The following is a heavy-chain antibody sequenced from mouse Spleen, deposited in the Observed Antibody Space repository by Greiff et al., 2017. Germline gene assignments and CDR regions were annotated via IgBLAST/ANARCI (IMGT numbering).Heavy chain of an antibody. CDR1: GYSITSGYY. Sequence: EVQLQESGPGLVKPSQSLSLTCSVTGYSITSGYYWKWIRQFPGNKREWMGYISYDGSNNYNPSLKNRISITRDTSKNQFFLKLNSVTTEDTATYYCARAEDGDYPYAMDYWGQGTSVTVSS. CDR3: ARAEDGDYPYAMDY. CDR2: ISYDGSN. J-gene: IGHJ4*01. D-gene: IGHD2-13*01. V-gene: IGHV3-6*01.